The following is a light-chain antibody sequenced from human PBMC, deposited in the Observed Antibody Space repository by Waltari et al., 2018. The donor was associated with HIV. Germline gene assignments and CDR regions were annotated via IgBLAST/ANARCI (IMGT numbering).Light chain of an antibody. Sequence: QSALTQPASVSGSPGPSIPISCTGTSSDVGGYNLVSWYQQHPGKAPKLMIYEVSKRPSGVSNRFSGSKSGNTASLTISGLQAEDEADYYCCAYAGSTTYVIFGGGTKLTVL. J-gene: IGLJ2*01. CDR3: CAYAGSTTYVI. CDR2: EVS. CDR1: SSDVGGYNL. V-gene: IGLV2-23*02.